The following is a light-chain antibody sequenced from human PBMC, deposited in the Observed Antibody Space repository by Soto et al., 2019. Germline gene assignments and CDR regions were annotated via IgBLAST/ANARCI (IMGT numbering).Light chain of an antibody. J-gene: IGKJ1*01. CDR1: QSVGSSY. CDR2: VAS. Sequence: EIVLTQSPGTLSLSPGARAPLSCRASQSVGSSYLAWYQQRPGQAPRLLIYVASSRATGIPDRFSGSGSGTDFTLTISRLEPEDFAVYYCQQYGSSPMTFGQGTKVDIK. CDR3: QQYGSSPMT. V-gene: IGKV3-20*01.